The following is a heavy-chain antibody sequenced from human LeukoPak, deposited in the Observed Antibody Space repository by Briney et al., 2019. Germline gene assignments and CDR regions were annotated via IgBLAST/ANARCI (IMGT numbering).Heavy chain of an antibody. CDR3: ARYTYEHDC. CDR2: VKEDGSQK. D-gene: IGHD5-12*01. CDR1: GFTFSHYW. Sequence: GGSLRLSCAASGFTFSHYWMTWVRQAPGKGLEWVANVKEDGSQKTYVDSVKGRFTISRDNAKNSLFLQMNNVRAEDTAVYYCARYTYEHDCWGQGTLVTVSS. J-gene: IGHJ4*02. V-gene: IGHV3-7*01.